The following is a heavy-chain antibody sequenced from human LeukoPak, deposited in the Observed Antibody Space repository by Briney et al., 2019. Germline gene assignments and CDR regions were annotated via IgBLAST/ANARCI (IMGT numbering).Heavy chain of an antibody. CDR2: ISYDGSNK. CDR1: GFTFSSYG. D-gene: IGHD5-12*01. CDR3: AKEFYGGFGGYDSYFFDF. J-gene: IGHJ4*02. Sequence: GGSLSLSCAASGFTFSSYGMHWVRQAPGKGLEWVAVISYDGSNKYYADSVKGRFTISRDDSKNTLYLLMNSLRPEDTAVYYCAKEFYGGFGGYDSYFFDFWGQGSLVTVSS. V-gene: IGHV3-30*18.